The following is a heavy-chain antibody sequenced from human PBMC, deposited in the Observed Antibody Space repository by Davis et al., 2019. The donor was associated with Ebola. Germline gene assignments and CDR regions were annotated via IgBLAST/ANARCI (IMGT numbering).Heavy chain of an antibody. Sequence: GESLKISCAASGFTVSNNYMSWVRQAPGKGLEWLSVIHRGGNTYYADSVKGRFTISRDNSKNTLYLQMNSLRVEDTAVYHCARDPGYGSWSTSFDPWGQGTLVTVSS. CDR2: IHRGGNT. CDR1: GFTVSNNY. D-gene: IGHD3-10*01. V-gene: IGHV3-53*01. J-gene: IGHJ5*02. CDR3: ARDPGYGSWSTSFDP.